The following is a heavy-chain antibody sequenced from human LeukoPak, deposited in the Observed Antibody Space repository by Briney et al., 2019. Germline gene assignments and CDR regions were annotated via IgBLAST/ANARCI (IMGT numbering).Heavy chain of an antibody. D-gene: IGHD6-13*01. V-gene: IGHV3-9*01. CDR1: GFTFDDYA. Sequence: GGSLRLSCAASGFTFDDYAMHWVRQAPGKGLEWVSAISWNSGSIGYADSVKGRFTISRDNSKNTLYLQMNSLRAEDTAVYYCARVRYSSSWYLDYWGQGTLVTVSS. CDR3: ARVRYSSSWYLDY. J-gene: IGHJ4*02. CDR2: ISWNSGSI.